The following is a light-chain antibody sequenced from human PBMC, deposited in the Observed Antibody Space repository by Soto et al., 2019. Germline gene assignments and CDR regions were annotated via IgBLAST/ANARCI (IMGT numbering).Light chain of an antibody. V-gene: IGKV1-33*01. CDR3: QQYDNLPTWT. Sequence: DIPMTQSPSSLSASVGDRVTITCQASQDINNYLNWYQQKPGKAPKLLIYDASNLETGVPSRFSGSGSGTDFTFTISSLQPEDIATYYCQQYDNLPTWTFGQGTKVAIK. J-gene: IGKJ1*01. CDR2: DAS. CDR1: QDINNY.